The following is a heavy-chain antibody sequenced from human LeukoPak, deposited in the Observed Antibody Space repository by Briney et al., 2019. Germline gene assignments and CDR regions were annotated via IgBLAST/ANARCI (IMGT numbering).Heavy chain of an antibody. CDR3: ARGSSVAGTDY. D-gene: IGHD6-19*01. V-gene: IGHV1-8*01. CDR2: MSPNSGNT. J-gene: IGHJ4*02. CDR1: RYTFSNYD. Sequence: ASVKVSCKASRYTFSNYDINWVRQATGQGLEWMGWMSPNSGNTGYAQKFQGRVTMTRNTSISTAYMELTSLRSEDTAVYYCARGSSVAGTDYWGQGTLVTVSS.